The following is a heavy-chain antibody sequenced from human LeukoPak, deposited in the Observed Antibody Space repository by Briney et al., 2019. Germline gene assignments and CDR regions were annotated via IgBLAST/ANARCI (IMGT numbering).Heavy chain of an antibody. CDR3: ARGRRYSSSWYSDY. CDR1: GGSFSGYY. CDR2: INHSGST. D-gene: IGHD6-13*01. J-gene: IGHJ4*02. V-gene: IGHV4-34*01. Sequence: TSETLSLTCAVYGGSFSGYYWSWIRQPPGKGLEWIGEINHSGSTNYNPSLKSRVTISVDPSKNQFSLKLSSVTAADTAVYYCARGRRYSSSWYSDYWGQGTLVTVSS.